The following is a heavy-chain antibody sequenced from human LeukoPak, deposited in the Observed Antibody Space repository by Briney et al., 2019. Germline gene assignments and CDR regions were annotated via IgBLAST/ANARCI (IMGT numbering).Heavy chain of an antibody. V-gene: IGHV3-48*03. CDR2: IDSGGITI. D-gene: IGHD4-17*01. CDR3: GRDSVGDLLDY. CDR1: GFPFSSYE. J-gene: IGHJ4*02. Sequence: PGGSLRLSCEGSGFPFSSYEMNWLRQAPGKGLEWVSHIDSGGITIYYADSVKGRFTISRDNAKNSIYLQVDSLRVEDTAIYYRGRDSVGDLLDYWGQGTPVTVSS.